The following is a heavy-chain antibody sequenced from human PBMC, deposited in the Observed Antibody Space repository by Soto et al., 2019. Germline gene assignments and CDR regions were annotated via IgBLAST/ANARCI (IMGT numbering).Heavy chain of an antibody. Sequence: QVQLQQWGAGLLKPSETLSLTCTVYGGSFSGYYWSWIRQPPGKGLEWIGEINHSGSTNYNPSLKRRVTISVDTSKIQFSLKLSSVTAADTAVYCCARGLTTVTTVRYFDYWGQGTLVTVSS. J-gene: IGHJ4*02. CDR2: INHSGST. CDR3: ARGLTTVTTVRYFDY. CDR1: GGSFSGYY. V-gene: IGHV4-34*01. D-gene: IGHD4-17*01.